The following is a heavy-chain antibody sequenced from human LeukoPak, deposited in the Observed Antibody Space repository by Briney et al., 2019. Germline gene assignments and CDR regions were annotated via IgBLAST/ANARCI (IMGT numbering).Heavy chain of an antibody. D-gene: IGHD2-15*01. V-gene: IGHV4-59*08. J-gene: IGHJ5*01. CDR1: GGSINVYR. CDR2: ISYSGST. CDR3: AGLHFAASEEFDA. Sequence: SEALSLSCTLSGGSINVYRWSWIRQPPGKGLEWSGYISYSGSTNYNHSLMRRVKISLATSKTHIYLHLNYVNAADNAVYYCAGLHFAASEEFDACGQGSLVTASS.